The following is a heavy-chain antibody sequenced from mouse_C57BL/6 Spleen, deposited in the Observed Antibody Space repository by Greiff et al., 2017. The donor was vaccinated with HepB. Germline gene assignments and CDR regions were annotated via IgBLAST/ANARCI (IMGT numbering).Heavy chain of an antibody. D-gene: IGHD1-1*01. Sequence: QVHVKQPGAELVKPGASVKLSCKASGYTFTSYWMHWVKQRPGQGLEWIGMIHPNSGSTNYNEKFKSKATLTVDKSSSTAYMQLSSLTSEDSAVYYCARGYYGSSYVKNYFDYWGQGTTLTVSS. V-gene: IGHV1-64*01. CDR3: ARGYYGSSYVKNYFDY. CDR2: IHPNSGST. J-gene: IGHJ2*01. CDR1: GYTFTSYW.